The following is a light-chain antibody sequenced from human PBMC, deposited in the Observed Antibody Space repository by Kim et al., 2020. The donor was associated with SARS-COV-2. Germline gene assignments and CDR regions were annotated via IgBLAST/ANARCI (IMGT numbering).Light chain of an antibody. J-gene: IGLJ1*01. CDR3: QSYDNNNPFI. CDR2: EDS. Sequence: KTVTIACTRSSGSVASNYVHWYQQRPGSAPTTIIYEDSRRPSGVPDRFSGSIDPSSNSASLTIYGLTAEDEADYYCQSYDNNNPFIFGAGTKVTVL. CDR1: SGSVASNY. V-gene: IGLV6-57*03.